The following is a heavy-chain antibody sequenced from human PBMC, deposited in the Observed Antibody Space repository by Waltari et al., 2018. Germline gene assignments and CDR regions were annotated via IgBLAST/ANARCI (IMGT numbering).Heavy chain of an antibody. J-gene: IGHJ6*02. CDR1: GFTFRRYW. CDR2: ISSDGSTI. CDR3: ARVATKTYSSPVPGRPYYYGMDV. Sequence: EEQLVESGGGLAQPGESLRLSCAASGFTFRRYWMAWVRQAPGTGLVWVSRISSDGSTITYADSVKGRFTISRDNAKNTLYVQMNRLRAEDTAVYYCARVATKTYSSPVPGRPYYYGMDVWGQGTTVTVSS. D-gene: IGHD3-22*01. V-gene: IGHV3-74*01.